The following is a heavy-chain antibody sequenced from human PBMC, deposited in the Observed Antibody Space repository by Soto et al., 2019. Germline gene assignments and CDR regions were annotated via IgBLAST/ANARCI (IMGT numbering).Heavy chain of an antibody. V-gene: IGHV1-58*02. CDR1: GFTFTSSA. CDR3: AAGRFLEWLLSPMDV. D-gene: IGHD3-3*01. J-gene: IGHJ6*03. Sequence: SVKVSCKASGFTFTSSAMQWVRQARGQRLEWIGWIVVGSGNTNYAQKFQERVTITRDMSTSTAYMELSSLRSEDTAVYYCAAGRFLEWLLSPMDVWGKGTTVTVSS. CDR2: IVVGSGNT.